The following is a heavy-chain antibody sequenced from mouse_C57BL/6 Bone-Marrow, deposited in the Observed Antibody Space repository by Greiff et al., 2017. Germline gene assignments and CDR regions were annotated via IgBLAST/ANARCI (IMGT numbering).Heavy chain of an antibody. CDR2: IHPNSGST. CDR1: GYTFTSYW. J-gene: IGHJ4*01. Sequence: QVQLQQSGAELVKPGASVKLSCKASGYTFTSYWMHWVKQRPGQGLEWIGMIHPNSGSTNYNEKFKSKATLTVDKSSSTAYMQLSSLTSEDSAVYYCARRQLWPGAMDYWGQGTSVTVSS. D-gene: IGHD3-2*01. CDR3: ARRQLWPGAMDY. V-gene: IGHV1-64*01.